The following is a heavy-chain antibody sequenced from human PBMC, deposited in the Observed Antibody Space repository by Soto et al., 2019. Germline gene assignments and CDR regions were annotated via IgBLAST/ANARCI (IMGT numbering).Heavy chain of an antibody. D-gene: IGHD6-19*01. CDR2: IHWDADK. V-gene: IGHV2-5*02. J-gene: IGHJ4*02. CDR1: GFSLSTIGVG. Sequence: QITLKESGPTQVKPTQTLTLTCTVSGFSLSTIGVGVGWIRQPPGKALEWLALIHWDADKCYSPSLKRRLTISKDTSKNQVVLTMTNMDPVATATYYCAHTTVRSGWAIMDYWGQGTLVTVSS. CDR3: AHTTVRSGWAIMDY.